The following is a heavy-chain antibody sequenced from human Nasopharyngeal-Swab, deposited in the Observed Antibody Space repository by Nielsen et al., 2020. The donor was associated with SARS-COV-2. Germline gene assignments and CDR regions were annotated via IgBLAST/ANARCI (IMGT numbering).Heavy chain of an antibody. CDR3: ARGYCTNGVCYRDAFDI. V-gene: IGHV4-31*03. CDR2: IYHSGRT. Sequence: LRLSCTVSGGSIRIDAYYWSWIRQHPGKGLEWIGYIYHSGRTYYSPSLQSRVTISVETSKNQFSLNLRSVTAADTAVYYCARGYCTNGVCYRDAFDIWGQGTMVTVSS. J-gene: IGHJ3*02. D-gene: IGHD2-8*01. CDR1: GGSIRIDAYY.